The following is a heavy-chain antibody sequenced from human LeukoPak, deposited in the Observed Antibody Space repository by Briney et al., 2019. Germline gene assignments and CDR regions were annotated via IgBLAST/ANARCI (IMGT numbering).Heavy chain of an antibody. J-gene: IGHJ4*02. V-gene: IGHV3-23*01. Sequence: GGSLRLSCAASGFTFSNNGMTWVRQAPRKGMEWVTGISDGGDTTYDAGSVKGRFTVSRDNSKNILYLQMNSLRAEDTAIYYCAKTQGFFDHWGQGSLVTVSS. CDR2: ISDGGDTT. CDR1: GFTFSNNG. CDR3: AKTQGFFDH.